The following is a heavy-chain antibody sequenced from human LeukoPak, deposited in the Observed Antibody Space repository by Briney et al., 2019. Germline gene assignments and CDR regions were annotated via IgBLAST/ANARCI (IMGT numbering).Heavy chain of an antibody. CDR1: GGSISSYY. CDR3: ARVGTDFWSGYTPYFDY. J-gene: IGHJ4*02. Sequence: PSETLSLTCTVSGGSISSYYWSWIRQPAGKGLEWIGRIYTSGSTNYNPSLKSRVTMSVDTSKNQFSLTLSSVTAADTAVYYCARVGTDFWSGYTPYFDYWGQGTLVTVSS. CDR2: IYTSGST. V-gene: IGHV4-4*07. D-gene: IGHD3-3*01.